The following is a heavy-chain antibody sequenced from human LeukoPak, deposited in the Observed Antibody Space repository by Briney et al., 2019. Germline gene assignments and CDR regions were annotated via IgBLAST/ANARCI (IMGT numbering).Heavy chain of an antibody. CDR3: ASTRGATVTNY. CDR1: AFTFSTYG. J-gene: IGHJ4*02. V-gene: IGHV3-33*01. Sequence: GRSLRLSCAASAFTFSTYGMHWVRQAPGKGLEWVAAIWYDGSNKYYADSVKGRFTISRDNSKSTLFLQMSGLRAEDTAVYYCASTRGATVTNYWGQGTLVTVSS. D-gene: IGHD4-17*01. CDR2: IWYDGSNK.